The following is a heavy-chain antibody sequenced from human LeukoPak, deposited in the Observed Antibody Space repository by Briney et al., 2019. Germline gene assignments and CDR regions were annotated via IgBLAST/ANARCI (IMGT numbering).Heavy chain of an antibody. D-gene: IGHD3-10*01. CDR1: GGSIISSSYY. CDR2: IYYSGST. V-gene: IGHV4-39*01. CDR3: ARRVRKCLTITCQNEDWFDP. Sequence: PSETLSLTCIVSGGSIISSSYYWGWIRQPPGKGLEWIGNIYYSGSTYYSPSLKSRTTISVNTSNNQSSLKLSTVTAADTAVYYCARRVRKCLTITCQNEDWFDPWGQGTLVTVSS. J-gene: IGHJ5*02.